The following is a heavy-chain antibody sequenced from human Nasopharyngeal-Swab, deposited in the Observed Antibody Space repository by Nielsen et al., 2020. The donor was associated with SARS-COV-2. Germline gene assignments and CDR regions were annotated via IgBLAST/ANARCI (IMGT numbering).Heavy chain of an antibody. CDR2: IFSNDEK. CDR1: GFSLSNARMG. J-gene: IGHJ4*02. D-gene: IGHD6-19*01. Sequence: SGPTLVKPPETLTLTCTVSGFSLSNARMGVRWIRQPPGKALEWLAHIFSNDEKSYSTSLKSRLTISKDTSKSQVVLTMTNMDPVDTATYYCARIRWDSSGESDYWGQGTLVTVSS. CDR3: ARIRWDSSGESDY. V-gene: IGHV2-26*01.